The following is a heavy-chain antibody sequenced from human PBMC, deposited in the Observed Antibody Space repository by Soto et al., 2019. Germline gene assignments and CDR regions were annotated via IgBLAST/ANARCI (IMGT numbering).Heavy chain of an antibody. J-gene: IGHJ4*02. D-gene: IGHD3-10*01. V-gene: IGHV1-18*01. CDR2: ISGYDGNT. CDR3: AREEWFGQTTFDS. CDR1: GFTLNDFG. Sequence: ASVKVSCKASGFTLNDFGVSWVRQAPGQGREWMGWISGYDGNTNFAQKYEGRVTMTIDSSTSTAYMELRNLRSDDTAMYYCAREEWFGQTTFDSWGQGTLVTVSS.